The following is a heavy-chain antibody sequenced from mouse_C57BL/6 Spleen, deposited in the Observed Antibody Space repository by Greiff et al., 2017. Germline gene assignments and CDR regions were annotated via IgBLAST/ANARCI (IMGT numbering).Heavy chain of an antibody. CDR2: IWRGGST. V-gene: IGHV2-5*01. J-gene: IGHJ2*01. CDR3: AKTYYDYDESGYFDY. D-gene: IGHD2-4*01. CDR1: GFSLTSYG. Sequence: QVQLQQSGPGLVQPSQSLSITCTVSGFSLTSYGVHWVRQSPGKGLEWLGVIWRGGSTDYNAAFMSRLSITKDNSKSQVFFKMNSLQADDTAIYYCAKTYYDYDESGYFDYWGQGTTLTVSS.